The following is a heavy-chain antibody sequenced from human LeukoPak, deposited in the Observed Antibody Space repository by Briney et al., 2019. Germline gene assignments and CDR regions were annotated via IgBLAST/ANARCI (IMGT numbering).Heavy chain of an antibody. CDR1: GFTFSSYA. V-gene: IGHV3-74*01. J-gene: IGHJ4*02. Sequence: PGGSLRLSCAASGFTFSSYAMSWVRQAPGKGLVWVSRINSDGSSTSYADSVKGRFTISRDNAKNTLYMQMNSLRAEDTAVYYCARAITQADFDYWGQGTLVTVSS. CDR3: ARAITQADFDY. CDR2: INSDGSST. D-gene: IGHD3-10*01.